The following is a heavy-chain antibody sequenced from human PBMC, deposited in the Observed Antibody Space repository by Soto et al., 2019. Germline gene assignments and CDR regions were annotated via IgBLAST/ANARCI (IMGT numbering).Heavy chain of an antibody. V-gene: IGHV1-3*01. CDR3: ARASYYDSSGYYHAEYFQH. CDR2: INAGNGNT. Sequence: QVQLVQSGAEVKKPGASVKVSCKASGYTFTSYAMHWVRQAPGQRLEWMGWINAGNGNTKYSQKFQGRVTITRDTSASTAYMELSSLRSEDTAVYYCARASYYDSSGYYHAEYFQHWGQGTLVTVSS. D-gene: IGHD3-22*01. CDR1: GYTFTSYA. J-gene: IGHJ1*01.